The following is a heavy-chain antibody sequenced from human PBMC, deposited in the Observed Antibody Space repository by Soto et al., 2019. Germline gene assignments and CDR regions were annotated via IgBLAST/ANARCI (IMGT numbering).Heavy chain of an antibody. V-gene: IGHV1-69*09. J-gene: IGHJ6*02. D-gene: IGHD3-16*02. Sequence: QVHLVQSGTEVKKPGSSVKVSCKASGGTFSSSGFSWVRQAPGQGLQWMGMIVPRLDKTNYAQKFQARVTITADEVTSTAYMEWRSLRSEDTAVYYCARWRQPRYTADPYAVDVWGQGTRVSVPS. CDR3: ARWRQPRYTADPYAVDV. CDR1: GGTFSSSG. CDR2: IVPRLDKT.